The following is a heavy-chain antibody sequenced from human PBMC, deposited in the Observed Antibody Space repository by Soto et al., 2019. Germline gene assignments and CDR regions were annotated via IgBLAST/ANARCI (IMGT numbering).Heavy chain of an antibody. CDR2: INAGNGNT. D-gene: IGHD6-19*01. CDR3: ARDVRIAVAGTFP. J-gene: IGHJ5*02. Sequence: SVKVSCKASGYTFTSYAMHWVRQAPGQRLEWMGWINAGNGNTKYSQKFQGRVTITRDTSASTAYMELSSLRSEDTAVYYCARDVRIAVAGTFPWGQGTLVTVSS. CDR1: GYTFTSYA. V-gene: IGHV1-3*01.